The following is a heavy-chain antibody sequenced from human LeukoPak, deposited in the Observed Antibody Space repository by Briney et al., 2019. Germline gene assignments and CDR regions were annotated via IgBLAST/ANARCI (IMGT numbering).Heavy chain of an antibody. Sequence: PGGSLRLSCAASGFTFSSYSMNWVRQAPGKGLEWVSYISSSSSTIYYADSVKGRFTISRDNAKNSLYLQMNSLRAEDTAVYYCARDDDFWSPGWFDPWGQGTLVTVSS. D-gene: IGHD3-3*01. CDR2: ISSSSSTI. J-gene: IGHJ5*02. CDR1: GFTFSSYS. V-gene: IGHV3-48*01. CDR3: ARDDDFWSPGWFDP.